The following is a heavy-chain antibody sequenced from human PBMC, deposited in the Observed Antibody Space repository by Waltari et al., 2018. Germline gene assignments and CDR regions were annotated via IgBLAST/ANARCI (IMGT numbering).Heavy chain of an antibody. D-gene: IGHD3-22*01. CDR3: ARHLYSIDYLELDN. CDR2: ISDSGVTT. J-gene: IGHJ4*02. Sequence: EVHLLESGGGLVLPGGSLRLSCAASGFTFISYAMSWVRQAPGKGLEWVSRISDSGVTTKYADSVKGRFTVSRDNSKNTLYLQLNSLRAEDTAVYYCARHLYSIDYLELDNWGQGTLVTVSS. CDR1: GFTFISYA. V-gene: IGHV3-23*01.